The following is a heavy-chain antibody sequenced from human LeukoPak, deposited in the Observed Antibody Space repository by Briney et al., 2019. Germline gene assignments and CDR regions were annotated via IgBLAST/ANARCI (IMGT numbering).Heavy chain of an antibody. D-gene: IGHD5-24*01. J-gene: IGHJ4*02. V-gene: IGHV3-74*01. CDR2: INTQGTYT. Sequence: GGSLRLSCAVSGITFSSYWMHWVRQDPGRGLLWVSRINTQGTYTNYADSVKGRFTISRDNSKNTLYLQMNSLRAEDTAVYYCAKDSRRDGYNYIWFDYWGQGTLVTVSS. CDR1: GITFSSYW. CDR3: AKDSRRDGYNYIWFDY.